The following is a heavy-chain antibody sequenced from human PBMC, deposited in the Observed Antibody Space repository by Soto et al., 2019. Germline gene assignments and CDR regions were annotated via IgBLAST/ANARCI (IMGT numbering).Heavy chain of an antibody. D-gene: IGHD1-26*01. J-gene: IGHJ5*02. CDR2: IYYSGST. V-gene: IGHV4-39*01. CDR3: ATQEVGGSYVYTFDP. CDR1: GGSISSSNYY. Sequence: SETLSLTCTVSGGSISSSNYYWGWIRQPPGKGLEWIGSIYYSGSTYYNPSLKSRVTISVDTSKNQFSLKLSSVTAADTAVYYCATQEVGGSYVYTFDPWRQGTLVTVSS.